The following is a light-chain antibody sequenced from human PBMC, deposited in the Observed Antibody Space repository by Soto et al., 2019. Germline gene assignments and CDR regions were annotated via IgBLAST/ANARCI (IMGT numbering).Light chain of an antibody. V-gene: IGLV2-14*01. CDR1: SSDVGGYNY. CDR3: ISYTSSSTL. J-gene: IGLJ2*01. Sequence: QSALTQPASVSGSPGQSITISCTGTSSDVGGYNYVSWYQQHPGKAPNLMIYDVSNRPSGVSNRFSGSKSGNTASLTISGLQAEDEADYYCISYTSSSTLFGGGTKLTVL. CDR2: DVS.